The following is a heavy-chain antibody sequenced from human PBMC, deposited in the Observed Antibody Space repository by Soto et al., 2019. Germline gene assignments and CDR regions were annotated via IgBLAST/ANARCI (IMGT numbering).Heavy chain of an antibody. V-gene: IGHV3-21*01. Sequence: AGSLRLSCAASGVTFSSYSMNWVLQAPGKGLEWVSSISSSSSYIYYADSVKGRFTISRDNAKNSLYLQMNSLRAEDTAVYYCARDLLGYCSSTSCHDPDDYWGQGTLVTVSS. CDR3: ARDLLGYCSSTSCHDPDDY. D-gene: IGHD2-2*01. J-gene: IGHJ4*02. CDR2: ISSSSSYI. CDR1: GVTFSSYS.